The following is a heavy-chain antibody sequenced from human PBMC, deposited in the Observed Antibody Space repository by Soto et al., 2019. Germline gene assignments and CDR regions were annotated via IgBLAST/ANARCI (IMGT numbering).Heavy chain of an antibody. CDR1: GFTFDDYA. D-gene: IGHD6-13*01. CDR3: AKDMHSSSWPLKFDS. J-gene: IGHJ4*02. CDR2: ISWNGASI. Sequence: EVQVVESGGGLIQPGRSLRLSCAASGFTFDDYAMHWVRQAPGKGLEWVSGISWNGASIGYAVSVKGRFTISRDNAKNSLYLRMYSLRADDTALYYCAKDMHSSSWPLKFDSWGQGTLVTVSS. V-gene: IGHV3-9*01.